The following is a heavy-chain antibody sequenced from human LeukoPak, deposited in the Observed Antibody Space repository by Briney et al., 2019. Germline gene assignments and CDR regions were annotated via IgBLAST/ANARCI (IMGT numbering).Heavy chain of an antibody. V-gene: IGHV3-21*01. CDR2: ISSSSSYI. D-gene: IGHD6-19*01. CDR1: GLTFSSYS. Sequence: GGSLRLSCAASGLTFSSYSMNWVRQAPGKGLEWVSSISSSSSYIYYADSVKGRFTISRDNAKNSLYLQMNSLRAEDTAVYYCARLAVAGKFDYWGQGTLVTVSS. CDR3: ARLAVAGKFDY. J-gene: IGHJ4*02.